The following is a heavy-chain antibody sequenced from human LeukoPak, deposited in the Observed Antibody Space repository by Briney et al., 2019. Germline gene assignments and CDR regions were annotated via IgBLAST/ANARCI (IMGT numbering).Heavy chain of an antibody. J-gene: IGHJ6*03. CDR3: AKSGASPLYHMDV. Sequence: TGGSLRLSCAASGFTFSTYTMNWVRQAPGKGLEWVSSISSSSSYIYYADSVKGRFTISRDNAKNSLYLQMNSLRVDDTAIYYCAKSGASPLYHMDVWGRGATVTVSS. V-gene: IGHV3-21*04. CDR2: ISSSSSYI. D-gene: IGHD1-26*01. CDR1: GFTFSTYT.